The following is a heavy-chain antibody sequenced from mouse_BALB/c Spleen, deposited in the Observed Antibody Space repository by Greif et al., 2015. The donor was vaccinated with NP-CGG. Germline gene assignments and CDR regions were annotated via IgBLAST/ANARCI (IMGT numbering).Heavy chain of an antibody. Sequence: QVQLQQSGAELVRPGSSVKISCKASGYAFRSYWMNWVKQRPGQGLEWIGQIYPGDGDTNYNGKFKGKATLTADKSSSTAYMQLSSLTSEDSAVYFCARSRDPAWFAYWGQGTLVTVSA. CDR3: ARSRDPAWFAY. V-gene: IGHV1-80*01. CDR2: IYPGDGDT. D-gene: IGHD3-3*01. J-gene: IGHJ3*01. CDR1: GYAFRSYW.